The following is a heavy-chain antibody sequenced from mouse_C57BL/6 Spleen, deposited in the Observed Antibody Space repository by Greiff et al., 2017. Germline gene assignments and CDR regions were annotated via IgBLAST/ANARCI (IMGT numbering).Heavy chain of an antibody. D-gene: IGHD2-1*01. Sequence: EVQLVESEGGLVQPGSSMKLSCTASGFTFSDYYMAWVRQVPEKGLEWVANINYDGSSTYYLDSLKSRFIISRDNAKNILYLQMSSLKSEDTATYYCAREENGNHWYFDVWGTATTVTVSS. CDR1: GFTFSDYY. V-gene: IGHV5-16*01. CDR3: AREENGNHWYFDV. J-gene: IGHJ1*03. CDR2: INYDGSST.